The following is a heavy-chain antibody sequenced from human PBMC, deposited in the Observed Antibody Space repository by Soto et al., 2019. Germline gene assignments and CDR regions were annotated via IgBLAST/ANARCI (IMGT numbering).Heavy chain of an antibody. CDR3: ATAPLYDFSEGDAFDI. J-gene: IGHJ3*02. D-gene: IGHD3-3*01. CDR2: IYYSGST. V-gene: IGHV4-31*03. CDR1: GGSVSSGDYY. Sequence: KPSETLSLTCTVSGGSVSSGDYYWSWIRQHPGKGLEWIGYIYYSGSTSYNPSLKSRVTISLDTSKNQFSLKLSSVTAADTAVYYCATAPLYDFSEGDAFDIWGQGTMVTVSS.